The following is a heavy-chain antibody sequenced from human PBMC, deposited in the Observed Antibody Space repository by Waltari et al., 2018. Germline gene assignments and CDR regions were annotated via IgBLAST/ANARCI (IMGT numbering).Heavy chain of an antibody. D-gene: IGHD6-13*01. Sequence: QVQLQESGPGLVKPSETLSLTCAVSGYSISSGYYWGWLRQPPGKGLEWIGSIYHSGSTYYNPSLKSRVTISVDTSKNQFSLKLSSVTAADTAVYYCASIAAAATKFDYWGQGTLVTVSS. J-gene: IGHJ4*02. CDR2: IYHSGST. V-gene: IGHV4-38-2*01. CDR1: GYSISSGYY. CDR3: ASIAAAATKFDY.